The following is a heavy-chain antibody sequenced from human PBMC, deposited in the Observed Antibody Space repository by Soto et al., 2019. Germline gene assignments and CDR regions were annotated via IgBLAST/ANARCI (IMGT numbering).Heavy chain of an antibody. CDR2: INPSGGST. J-gene: IGHJ4*02. CDR3: ARVSWGDSSGYYWGRDDY. D-gene: IGHD3-22*01. V-gene: IGHV1-46*01. Sequence: ASVKVSCKASGYTFTSYYMHWVRQAPGQGXEWMGIINPSGGSTSYAQKFQGRVTMTRDTSTSTVYMGLSSLRSEDTAVYYCARVSWGDSSGYYWGRDDYWGQGTLVTVSS. CDR1: GYTFTSYY.